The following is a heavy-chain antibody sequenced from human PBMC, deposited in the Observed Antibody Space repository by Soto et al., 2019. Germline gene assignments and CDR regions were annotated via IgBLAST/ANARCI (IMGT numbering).Heavy chain of an antibody. Sequence: GSLRLSCAASGFTFSSLAMSWVRQAPGKGLEWVSTISGSGDSTYYADSVKGRFTISRDNSKNTLYLQMNSLRAEDTAVYYCAKYSSSWYAYWGQGTLVTVSS. CDR1: GFTFSSLA. J-gene: IGHJ4*02. D-gene: IGHD6-13*01. CDR2: ISGSGDST. CDR3: AKYSSSWYAY. V-gene: IGHV3-23*01.